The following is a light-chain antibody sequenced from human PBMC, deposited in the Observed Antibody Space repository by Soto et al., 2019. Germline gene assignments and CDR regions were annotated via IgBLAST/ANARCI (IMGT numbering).Light chain of an antibody. J-gene: IGLJ1*01. CDR1: SADIGSYLH. CDR3: CSYTRNNTFV. CDR2: AVS. V-gene: IGLV2-14*01. Sequence: QSGLTQPASVSGSPGQSITFSCTGTSADIGSYLHVSWYQQHPDRAPQLIIYAVSSRPSGVSDRFSGSKSGDTASLTISGLQAEDEADYFCCSYTRNNTFVFGTGTKVTVL.